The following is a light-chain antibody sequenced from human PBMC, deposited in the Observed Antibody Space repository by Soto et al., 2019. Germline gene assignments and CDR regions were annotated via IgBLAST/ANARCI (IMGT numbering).Light chain of an antibody. J-gene: IGKJ5*01. CDR1: QSVSSSY. CDR2: DAS. CDR3: QQRSNWIT. V-gene: IGKV3-11*01. Sequence: EIVLTQSPGTLSLSPGEIATLSCRASQSVSSSYLAWYQQKPGQAPRLLIYDASYRATGIPARFSGSGSGTDFTLTISSLEPEDFAVYYCQQRSNWITFGQGTRLEIK.